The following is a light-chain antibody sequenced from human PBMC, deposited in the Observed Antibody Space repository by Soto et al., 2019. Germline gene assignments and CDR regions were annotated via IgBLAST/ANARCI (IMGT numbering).Light chain of an antibody. CDR3: SSYTTTSPWV. CDR2: EVS. J-gene: IGLJ3*02. V-gene: IGLV2-14*01. CDR1: SSDVGGYNY. Sequence: QSALTQPASVSGSPGQSITISCTGTSSDVGGYNYVSWYQQHPGKAPKVIIYEVSDRPSGVSNRFSGSKSGNTASLTISGLQAEDEADYYCSSYTTTSPWVFGGGTKVTVL.